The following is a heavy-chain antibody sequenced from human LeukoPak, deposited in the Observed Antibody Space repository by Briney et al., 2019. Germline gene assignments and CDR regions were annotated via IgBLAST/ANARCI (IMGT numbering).Heavy chain of an antibody. CDR2: INHSGST. CDR3: ARGYYYGSGVGIDY. Sequence: SETLSLTCTVSGGSISSYYWSWIRQPPGKGLEWIGEINHSGSTNYNPSLKSRVTISVDTSKNQFSLKLSSVTAADTAVYYCARGYYYGSGVGIDYWGQGTLVTVSS. J-gene: IGHJ4*02. D-gene: IGHD3-10*01. V-gene: IGHV4-34*01. CDR1: GGSISSYY.